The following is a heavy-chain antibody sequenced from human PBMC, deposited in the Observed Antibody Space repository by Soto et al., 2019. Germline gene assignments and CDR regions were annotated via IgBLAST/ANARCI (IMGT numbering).Heavy chain of an antibody. D-gene: IGHD3-10*01. CDR3: AKDGGYGSGGYYSDD. Sequence: EVQLLESGGGLVQPGGSLRLSCAASGFTFSSYAMSWVRQAPGKGLEWVSTTSSSGGSTYYADSVKGRFTISRDNSKNTFYLQMNSLRAEAMAVYYCAKDGGYGSGGYYSDDWGQGTLVTVSS. V-gene: IGHV3-23*01. CDR2: TSSSGGST. J-gene: IGHJ4*02. CDR1: GFTFSSYA.